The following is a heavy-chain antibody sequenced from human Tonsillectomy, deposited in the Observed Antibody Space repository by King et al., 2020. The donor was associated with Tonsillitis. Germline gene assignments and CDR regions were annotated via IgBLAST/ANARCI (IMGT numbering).Heavy chain of an antibody. Sequence: VQLVESGGGVVQPGRSLRLSCAASGFTFSSYGMHWVRQAPGKGLEWGAVIWDDGSNKYYADSVKGRFTISRDNSKNTLYLQMNSLRAEDTAVYYCARDRGYCSGGSCYSGPSDYWGQGTLVTVSS. V-gene: IGHV3-33*01. CDR3: ARDRGYCSGGSCYSGPSDY. D-gene: IGHD2-15*01. J-gene: IGHJ4*02. CDR1: GFTFSSYG. CDR2: IWDDGSNK.